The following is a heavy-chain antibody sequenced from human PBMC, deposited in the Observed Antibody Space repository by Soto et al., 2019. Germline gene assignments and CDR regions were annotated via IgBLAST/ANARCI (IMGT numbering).Heavy chain of an antibody. V-gene: IGHV2-5*02. D-gene: IGHD6-13*01. CDR1: GFSVSTSGVG. J-gene: IGHJ1*01. CDR2: IYWDDDK. CDR3: ALTASAKLRPFQR. Sequence: QITLKESGPPLVKPTQTLTLTCTFSGFSVSTSGVGVGWIRQPPGKALEWLALIYWDDDKRYSPSLKNRTTITTDTSKPQVVPTMPNMAPVATGTYHRALTASAKLRPFQRWGPGTLVSVSS.